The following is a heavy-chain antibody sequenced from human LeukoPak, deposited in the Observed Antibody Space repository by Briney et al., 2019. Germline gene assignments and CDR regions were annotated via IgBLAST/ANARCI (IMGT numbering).Heavy chain of an antibody. D-gene: IGHD6-19*01. CDR1: GFTFGDYA. V-gene: IGHV3-49*03. CDR3: ASLGEQWLVQYLHY. Sequence: GGSLRLSCTASGFTFGDYAMSWFCQAPAKGLEWVGFIRSKAYGGTTEYAASVKGRFTISRDDSKSIAYLQMNSLKTEDTAVYYCASLGEQWLVQYLHYWGQGTLVTVSS. CDR2: IRSKAYGGTT. J-gene: IGHJ4*02.